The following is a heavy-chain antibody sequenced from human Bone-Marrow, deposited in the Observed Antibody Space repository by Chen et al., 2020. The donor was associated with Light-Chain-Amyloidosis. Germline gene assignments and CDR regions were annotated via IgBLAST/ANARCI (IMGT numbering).Heavy chain of an antibody. CDR2: ISWNSGVK. V-gene: IGHV3-9*01. Sequence: EEHLVESGGGLVQPGRSLRLSCEGSGFTFDDYAMHWVRQAPGKGLEWVSGISWNSGVKGYVDSVRGRFTISRDGVKNSLYLQMNSLRPEDTALYYCAKDKGGSMGFGMDVWGQGTTVIVSS. J-gene: IGHJ6*02. D-gene: IGHD3-10*01. CDR3: AKDKGGSMGFGMDV. CDR1: GFTFDDYA.